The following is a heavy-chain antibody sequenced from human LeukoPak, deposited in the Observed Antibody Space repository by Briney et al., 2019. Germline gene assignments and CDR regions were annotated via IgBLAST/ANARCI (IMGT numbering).Heavy chain of an antibody. CDR2: ISNDGKDK. CDR1: EFTFSRYA. D-gene: IGHD2-15*01. V-gene: IGHV3-30*04. CDR3: ARDRDAPAKYYFDY. Sequence: GGSLRLSCAASEFTFSRYAMHWVRQAPGKGLEWVAVISNDGKDKHYADSVRGRFTLSRDNSRNTLYLQMNGLRAEDTAIYYCARDRDAPAKYYFDYWGQGTLVTVSS. J-gene: IGHJ4*02.